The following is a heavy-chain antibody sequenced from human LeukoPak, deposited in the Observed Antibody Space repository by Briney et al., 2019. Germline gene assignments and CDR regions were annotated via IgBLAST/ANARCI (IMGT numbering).Heavy chain of an antibody. D-gene: IGHD2-21*02. CDR1: GGSISSGDYY. V-gene: IGHV4-30-4*01. Sequence: SETLSLTCTVSGGSISSGDYYWSWIRQPPGKGLEWIGYIYYSGSTYYNPSLKSRVTISVDTSKNQFSLKLSSVTAADTAVYYCARGLYCGGDCYWFDYWGQGTLVTVSS. CDR2: IYYSGST. J-gene: IGHJ4*02. CDR3: ARGLYCGGDCYWFDY.